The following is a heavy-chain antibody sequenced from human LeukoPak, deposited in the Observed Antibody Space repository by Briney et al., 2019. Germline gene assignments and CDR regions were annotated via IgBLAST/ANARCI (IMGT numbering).Heavy chain of an antibody. V-gene: IGHV3-9*01. CDR2: ISWNSGSI. D-gene: IGHD2-15*01. Sequence: PGGSLRLSCAASGFTFDDYAMHWVRQAPGKGLEWVSGISWNSGSIGYADSVKGRFTISRDNAKNSLYLQMNSLRAEDTALYYCATPSSGLSAFDIWGQGTMVTVSS. CDR3: ATPSSGLSAFDI. CDR1: GFTFDDYA. J-gene: IGHJ3*02.